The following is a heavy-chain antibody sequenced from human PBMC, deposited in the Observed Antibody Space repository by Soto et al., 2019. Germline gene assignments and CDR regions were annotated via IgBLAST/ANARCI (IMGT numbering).Heavy chain of an antibody. J-gene: IGHJ4*02. Sequence: GGSLTLSCAASGVTFRDYYMSWVRQAPGKGLEWVGKIKSDGTEKYNVDSVKGRFTISRNTPENALYIQVNRRRSGERAVYYCARGWGDFSSDYSGGRFDYWGQGTLVTVSS. CDR2: IKSDGTEK. D-gene: IGHD3-3*01. CDR1: GVTFRDYY. CDR3: ARGWGDFSSDYSGGRFDY. V-gene: IGHV3-7*03.